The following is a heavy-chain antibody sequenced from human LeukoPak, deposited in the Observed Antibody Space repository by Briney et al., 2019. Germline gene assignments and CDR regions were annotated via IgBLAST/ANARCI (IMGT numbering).Heavy chain of an antibody. J-gene: IGHJ4*02. CDR3: ASEYYDSSGYQFDY. Sequence: GGSLRLSCAASGFSSNSYWMHWARQAPGKGLVWVARINGDGSSINYADSVKGRFTISRDNAKNTLYLQMNSLRAEDTAVYYCASEYYDSSGYQFDYWGQGTLVTVSS. CDR1: GFSSNSYW. D-gene: IGHD3-22*01. V-gene: IGHV3-74*01. CDR2: INGDGSSI.